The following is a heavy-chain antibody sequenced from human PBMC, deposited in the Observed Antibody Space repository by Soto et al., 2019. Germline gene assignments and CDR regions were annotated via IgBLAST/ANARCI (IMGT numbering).Heavy chain of an antibody. CDR2: ISGSGGST. J-gene: IGHJ6*02. V-gene: IGHV3-23*01. Sequence: GGSLRLSCAASGFTVSSNYMSWVRQAPGKGLEWVSAISGSGGSTYYADSVKGRFTISRDNSKNTLYLQMNSLRAEDTAVYYCAKEMGYCSSTSCYSDYYYGMDVWGQGTTVTVSS. D-gene: IGHD2-2*02. CDR3: AKEMGYCSSTSCYSDYYYGMDV. CDR1: GFTVSSNY.